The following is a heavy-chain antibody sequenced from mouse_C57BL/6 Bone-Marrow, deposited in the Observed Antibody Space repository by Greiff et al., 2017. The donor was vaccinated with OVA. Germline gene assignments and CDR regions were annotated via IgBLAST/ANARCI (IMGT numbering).Heavy chain of an antibody. CDR1: GFSFTSYG. J-gene: IGHJ4*01. V-gene: IGHV2-5*01. Sequence: VQLQESGPGLVQPSQCLSITCTVSGFSFTSYGVHWVRQSPGKGLEWLGVIWRGGSTDYNAAFMSRLSITKDNSKSQAFFKMNSLQADDTAIYYCAKIGDYYAMDYWGQGTSVTVSS. CDR2: IWRGGST. CDR3: AKIGDYYAMDY.